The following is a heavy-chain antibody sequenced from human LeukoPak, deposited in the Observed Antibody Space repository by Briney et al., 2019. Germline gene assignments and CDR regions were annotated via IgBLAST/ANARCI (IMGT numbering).Heavy chain of an antibody. Sequence: GGSLRLSCAASGFTFSTYNMNWVRQAPGKGLEWVSYISTSGSAIYYADSVKGRFTISRDNARNSLYLQMNSLRDEDTAVYYCARYIWSDRRGAMDVWGQGTTVTVSS. CDR1: GFTFSTYN. D-gene: IGHD1-1*01. J-gene: IGHJ6*02. CDR2: ISTSGSAI. V-gene: IGHV3-48*02. CDR3: ARYIWSDRRGAMDV.